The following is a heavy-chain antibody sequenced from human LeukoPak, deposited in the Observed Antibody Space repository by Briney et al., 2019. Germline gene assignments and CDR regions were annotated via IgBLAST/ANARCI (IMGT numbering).Heavy chain of an antibody. V-gene: IGHV1-69*06. CDR1: GGTFSSYA. J-gene: IGHJ5*02. CDR2: IIPIFGTA. D-gene: IGHD6-13*01. CDR3: AQSSSWYLVGSGFDP. Sequence: SVKVSCKASGGTFSSYAISWVRQAPGQGLEWMGGIIPIFGTANYAQKFQGRVTITADKSTSTAYMELSSLRSEDTAVYYCAQSSSWYLVGSGFDPWGQGTLVTVSS.